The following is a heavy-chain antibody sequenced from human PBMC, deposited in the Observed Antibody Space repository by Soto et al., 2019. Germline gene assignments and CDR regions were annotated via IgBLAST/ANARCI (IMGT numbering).Heavy chain of an antibody. Sequence: ASVKVSCKASGYTFTSYGISWVRQAPGQGLEWMGWISAYNGNTNYAQKLQGRVTITADKSTSTAYMELSSLRSEDTAVYYCARASRGYSYGYGMDVWGQGTTVTVSS. V-gene: IGHV1-18*01. J-gene: IGHJ6*02. CDR2: ISAYNGNT. CDR3: ARASRGYSYGYGMDV. D-gene: IGHD5-18*01. CDR1: GYTFTSYG.